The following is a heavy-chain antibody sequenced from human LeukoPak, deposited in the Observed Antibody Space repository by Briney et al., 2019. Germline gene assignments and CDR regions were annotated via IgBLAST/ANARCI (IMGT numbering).Heavy chain of an antibody. V-gene: IGHV4-61*02. J-gene: IGHJ5*02. CDR3: ARADLTSPWWFDV. CDR2: VFGDGST. Sequence: SETLSLTCTVSGGSITSRNSYWTWIRQPAGKGLEWIGRVFGDGSTNYNPSLKSRVTISVDTSKSQFSLRLRSVTAADTAMYYCARADLTSPWWFDVRGQGTLVTVSS. CDR1: GGSITSRNSY.